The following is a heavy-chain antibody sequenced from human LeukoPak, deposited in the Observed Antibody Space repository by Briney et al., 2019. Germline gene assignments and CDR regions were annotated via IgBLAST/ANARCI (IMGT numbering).Heavy chain of an antibody. J-gene: IGHJ4*02. D-gene: IGHD1-26*01. V-gene: IGHV3-74*01. CDR2: INSDGSST. Sequence: GGSLRLSCAASGFTFSSYWMHWVRQAPGKGLVWVSRINSDGSSTSYADSVKGRFTISRDNAKNSLYLQMNSLRAEDTAVYYCARDWSYGFIDYWGQGTLVTVSS. CDR3: ARDWSYGFIDY. CDR1: GFTFSSYW.